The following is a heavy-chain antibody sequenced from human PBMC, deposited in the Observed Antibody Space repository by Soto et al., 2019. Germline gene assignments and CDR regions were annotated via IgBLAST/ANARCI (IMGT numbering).Heavy chain of an antibody. V-gene: IGHV3-33*01. D-gene: IGHD2-15*01. CDR3: AGPPFAGTPRNWLHP. J-gene: IGHJ5*02. CDR2: IWYDGSNK. Sequence: QVQLVESGGGVVQPGRSLRLSCAASGFTFSSYGMHWVRQAPGKGLEWVAVIWYDGSNKYYADSVKGRFTITRDNSQNTPYQQMNSLKARDTAVYYCAGPPFAGTPRNWLHPRGRGTLVTL. CDR1: GFTFSSYG.